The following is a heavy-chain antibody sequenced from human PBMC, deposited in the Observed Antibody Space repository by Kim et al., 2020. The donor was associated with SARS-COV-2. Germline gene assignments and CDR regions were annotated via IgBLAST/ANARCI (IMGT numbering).Heavy chain of an antibody. CDR3: ARGTTDAPGIDY. V-gene: IGHV3-74*01. CDR2: VTSATSSE. CDR1: GFTFSSYS. J-gene: IGHJ4*02. Sequence: GGSLRLSCAASGFTFSSYSMHWVRQAPGKGLVWVSRVTSATSSESYADSVRGRFPISRDNAKHTMYLQMHSLRAEDTAVYYCARGTTDAPGIDYWGQGTTVTVSS. D-gene: IGHD1-1*01.